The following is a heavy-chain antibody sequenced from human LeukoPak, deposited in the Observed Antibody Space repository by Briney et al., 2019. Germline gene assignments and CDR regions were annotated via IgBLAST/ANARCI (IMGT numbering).Heavy chain of an antibody. D-gene: IGHD2-2*01. CDR3: ARIPDTYCSSLSCYLDY. V-gene: IGHV3-21*01. CDR1: GFTFSSYS. CDR2: ISSSGSYI. Sequence: GGSLRLSCAASGFTFSSYSMNWVRQAPGKGLEWVSSISSSGSYIYYADSVKGRFTISRDNAKNSLYLQMNSLRAEDTAVYYCARIPDTYCSSLSCYLDYWGQGTLVTVSS. J-gene: IGHJ4*02.